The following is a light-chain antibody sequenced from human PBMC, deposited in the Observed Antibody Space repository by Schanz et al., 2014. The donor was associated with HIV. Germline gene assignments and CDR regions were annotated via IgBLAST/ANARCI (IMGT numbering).Light chain of an antibody. V-gene: IGKV1D-8*03. CDR2: AAS. CDR3: QQYHTYPYT. CDR1: QGISSY. J-gene: IGKJ2*01. Sequence: VIWMTQSPSLLSASTGDRVPINCPMSQGISSYLACYQQNPGKAPELLIYAASTLQGGVSSRFSGSGSGTEFTLSISTLQPEDFATYYCQQYHTYPYTFGQGTNLEIK.